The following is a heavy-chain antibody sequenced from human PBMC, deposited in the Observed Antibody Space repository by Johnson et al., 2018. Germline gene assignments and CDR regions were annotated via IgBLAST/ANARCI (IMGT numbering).Heavy chain of an antibody. V-gene: IGHV3-33*01. CDR3: AREDWNYGRGTLDM. J-gene: IGHJ6*02. CDR2: VWNDGSKQ. D-gene: IGHD1-7*01. Sequence: QVQLVQSGGGVVQPGRSLRLSCAASGFVFSTYGMNWVRQAPDKGLEWVALVWNDGSKQYYADSVKGRFTISRDNSKCKLFLQMESLRVEDTDVYYCAREDWNYGRGTLDMWGQGTIFTVSS. CDR1: GFVFSTYG.